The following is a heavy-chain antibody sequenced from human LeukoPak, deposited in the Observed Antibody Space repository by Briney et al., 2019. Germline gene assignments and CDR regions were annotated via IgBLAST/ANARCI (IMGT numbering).Heavy chain of an antibody. CDR1: GYIFTSYW. CDR3: ARQTRYNCNYGPFDY. D-gene: IGHD1-7*01. J-gene: IGHJ4*02. V-gene: IGHV5-51*01. CDR2: IYPGDSDT. Sequence: GESLQISCKGSGYIFTSYWIGWVRQLHGEGLEWMGIIYPGDSDTRYSPSFQGQVTISADKSISTAYLQWSSLKASDTAMYYCARQTRYNCNYGPFDYWGQGTLVTVSS.